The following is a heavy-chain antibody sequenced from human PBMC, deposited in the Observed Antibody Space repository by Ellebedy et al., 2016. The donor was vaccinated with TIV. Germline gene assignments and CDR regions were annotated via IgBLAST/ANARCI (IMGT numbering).Heavy chain of an antibody. Sequence: PGGSLRLSCAASGFSFGDYAIHWVRQAPGKGLEWVSGISWNSAGIGYAVSVKGRFTISRDNAKTSLYLQMNSLRVEDTAVYFCARGHHALEVWGQGTTVSVSS. CDR2: ISWNSAGI. CDR1: GFSFGDYA. J-gene: IGHJ6*02. D-gene: IGHD1-14*01. CDR3: ARGHHALEV. V-gene: IGHV3-9*01.